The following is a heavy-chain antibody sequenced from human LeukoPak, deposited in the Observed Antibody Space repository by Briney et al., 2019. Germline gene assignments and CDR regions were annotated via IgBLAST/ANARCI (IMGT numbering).Heavy chain of an antibody. CDR2: ISAYNGNT. CDR3: ARENHIVVVTAKSGDSSDAFDI. V-gene: IGHV1-18*01. D-gene: IGHD2-21*02. CDR1: GYTFTSYG. J-gene: IGHJ3*02. Sequence: ASVKVSCKASGYTFTSYGISWVRQAPGQGLEWMGWISAYNGNTNYAQKLQGRVTMTTDTSTSTAYMELRSLRSDDTAVYYCARENHIVVVTAKSGDSSDAFDIWGQGTMVTVSS.